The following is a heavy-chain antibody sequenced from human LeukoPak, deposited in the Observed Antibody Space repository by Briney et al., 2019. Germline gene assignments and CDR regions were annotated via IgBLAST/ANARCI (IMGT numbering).Heavy chain of an antibody. Sequence: GGSLRLSCPASGFTFSSYGMHWVRQAPGKGLEWVAVISYDGSNTYYADSVKGRFTISRDNSKNTLYLQMNSLRAEDTAVYYCAKDSVVGMAVWGQGTTVTVSS. V-gene: IGHV3-30*18. CDR3: AKDSVVGMAV. CDR2: ISYDGSNT. J-gene: IGHJ6*02. CDR1: GFTFSSYG.